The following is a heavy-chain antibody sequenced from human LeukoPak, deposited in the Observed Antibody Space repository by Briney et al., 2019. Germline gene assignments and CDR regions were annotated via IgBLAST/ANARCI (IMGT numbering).Heavy chain of an antibody. Sequence: GGSLRLSCAASGFTFSSYGMSWVRQAPGKGLEWVSAISGSGGSTYYADSVKGRFTISRDSSKNTLYLQMNSLRAEDAAVYYCAKAPVTTCSGAYCYPFDYWGQGTLVTVSS. CDR3: AKAPVTTCSGAYCYPFDY. J-gene: IGHJ4*02. CDR2: ISGSGGST. V-gene: IGHV3-23*01. D-gene: IGHD2-15*01. CDR1: GFTFSSYG.